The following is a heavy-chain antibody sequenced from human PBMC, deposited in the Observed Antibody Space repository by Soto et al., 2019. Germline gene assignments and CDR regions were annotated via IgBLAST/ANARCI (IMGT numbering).Heavy chain of an antibody. D-gene: IGHD3-3*01. Sequence: QVQLVQSGAEVKKPGSSVKVSCKASGGTFSSYAISWVRQAPGQGLEWMGGIIPIFGTANYAQKLQGRVTITADESTSTAYMELSSLRSEDTAVYYCARGGAGGIFGVVPPNWFDPWGQGTLVTVSS. V-gene: IGHV1-69*12. CDR2: IIPIFGTA. CDR1: GGTFSSYA. J-gene: IGHJ5*02. CDR3: ARGGAGGIFGVVPPNWFDP.